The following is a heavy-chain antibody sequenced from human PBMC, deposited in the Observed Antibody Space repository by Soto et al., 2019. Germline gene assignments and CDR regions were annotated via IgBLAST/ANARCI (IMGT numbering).Heavy chain of an antibody. CDR1: GYSLTSYW. V-gene: IGHV5-51*01. CDR3: ARSYRPHYSNYVVYYYCGMDV. Sequence: PGESLKISCKGSGYSLTSYWIGWVRQMPGKGLEWMGIIYPGDSDTRYSPSFQGQVTISADKSISTAYLQWSSLKASDTAMYYCARSYRPHYSNYVVYYYCGMDVWGQGTTVTVSS. CDR2: IYPGDSDT. J-gene: IGHJ6*02. D-gene: IGHD4-4*01.